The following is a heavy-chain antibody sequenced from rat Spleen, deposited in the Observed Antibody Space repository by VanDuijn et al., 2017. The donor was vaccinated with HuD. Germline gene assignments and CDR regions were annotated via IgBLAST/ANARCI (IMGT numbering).Heavy chain of an antibody. V-gene: IGHV5-31*01. D-gene: IGHD1-2*01. CDR3: ARRDFSSFIYAFFDY. CDR2: ITTPGGNL. CDR1: GFAFNNYW. Sequence: EVRLVESGGGLVQPRRSLKLSCVASGFAFNNYWMTWIRQAPGKGLEWVASITTPGGNLYYLDSVKGRFTISRENAQNTQYLQMDSLRSEDTATYFCARRDFSSFIYAFFDYWGQGVMVTVSS. J-gene: IGHJ2*01.